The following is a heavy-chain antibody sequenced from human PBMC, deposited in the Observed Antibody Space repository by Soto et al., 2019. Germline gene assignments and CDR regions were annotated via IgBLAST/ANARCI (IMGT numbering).Heavy chain of an antibody. J-gene: IGHJ4*02. CDR3: ARGGRIGQRSDY. D-gene: IGHD2-15*01. CDR2: INHSGST. V-gene: IGHV4-34*01. Sequence: TSETLSLTCAVYGGSFSGYYWSWIRQPPGKGLEWIGEINHSGSTNYNPSLKSRVTISVDTSKNQFSLKLSSVTAADTAVYYCARGGRIGQRSDYWGQGTLVTVS. CDR1: GGSFSGYY.